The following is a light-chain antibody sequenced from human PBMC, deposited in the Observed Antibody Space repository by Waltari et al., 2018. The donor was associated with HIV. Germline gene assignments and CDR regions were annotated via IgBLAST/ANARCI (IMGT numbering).Light chain of an antibody. CDR1: RTVLYNRNY. CDR2: WAS. CDR3: QQYTNRPPRT. J-gene: IGKJ1*01. Sequence: DIVMTQSPDSLAVSLGARATVTCTSSRTVLYNRNYLAWYQQKPGQAPKVLIYWASTRAFGVPDRFSGSGSGTEFTLIISSLQSEDFAVYYCQQYTNRPPRTFGQGTKVEVK. V-gene: IGKV4-1*01.